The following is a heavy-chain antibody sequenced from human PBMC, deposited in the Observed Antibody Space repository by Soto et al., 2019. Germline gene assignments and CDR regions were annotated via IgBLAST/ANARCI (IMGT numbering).Heavy chain of an antibody. CDR1: GFTFSTHS. CDR2: IHSSSSWE. Sequence: EVQLVESGGGLVQPGRSLKLSCAASGFTFSTHSMNWVRQAPGRGLEWVSYIHSSSSWEVYADSVRGRFTVSRDNAKNSLYLQMSSLRAEDTAVYYCVFDFWLVPTVWGKGTTVTVSS. V-gene: IGHV3-48*01. CDR3: VFDFWLVPTV. D-gene: IGHD3-3*01. J-gene: IGHJ6*04.